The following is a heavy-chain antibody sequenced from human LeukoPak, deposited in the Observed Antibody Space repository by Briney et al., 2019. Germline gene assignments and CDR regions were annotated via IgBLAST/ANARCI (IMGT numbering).Heavy chain of an antibody. Sequence: SETLSLTCAVHGASFSGYYWSWIRQPPGKGLEWIGEINHSGSANYNPSLKSRLIISLDTSKNQFSLQLNSVTAADTAVYYCARVVIRYWYFDLWGRGTLVTVSS. V-gene: IGHV4-34*01. CDR2: INHSGSA. CDR3: ARVVIRYWYFDL. CDR1: GASFSGYY. D-gene: IGHD2-2*01. J-gene: IGHJ2*01.